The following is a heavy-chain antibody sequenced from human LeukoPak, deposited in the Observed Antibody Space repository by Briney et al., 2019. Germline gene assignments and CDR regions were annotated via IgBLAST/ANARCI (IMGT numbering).Heavy chain of an antibody. CDR1: GFTFSSYS. CDR2: ISSSSSYI. J-gene: IGHJ6*03. V-gene: IGHV3-21*01. CDR3: ARVPGYCSSTSCYGDYYYYMDV. D-gene: IGHD2-2*01. Sequence: GGSLRLSCAASGFTFSSYSMNWVRQAPGKGLEWVSSISSSSSYIYYADPVKGRFTISRDNAKNSLYLQMNSLRAEDTAVYYCARVPGYCSSTSCYGDYYYYMDVWGKGTTVTVSS.